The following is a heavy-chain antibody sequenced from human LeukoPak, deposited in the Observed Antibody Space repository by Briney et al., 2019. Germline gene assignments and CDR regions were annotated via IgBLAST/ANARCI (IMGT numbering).Heavy chain of an antibody. D-gene: IGHD1-1*01. Sequence: PGGSLRLSCAASGFIFSSYSMNWVRQAPGKGLEWVSSISSSSSYIYYADSVKGRFTISRDNAKNSLYLQMNSLRAEDTAVYYCARDYLPLDYWDYWGQGTLVTVSS. CDR1: GFIFSSYS. J-gene: IGHJ4*02. V-gene: IGHV3-21*01. CDR3: ARDYLPLDYWDY. CDR2: ISSSSSYI.